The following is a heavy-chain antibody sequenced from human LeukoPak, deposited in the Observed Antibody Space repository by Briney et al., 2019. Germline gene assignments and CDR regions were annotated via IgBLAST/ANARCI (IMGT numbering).Heavy chain of an antibody. V-gene: IGHV3-7*05. J-gene: IGHJ6*02. CDR2: MKQDGSEK. CDR1: GFTFSSYW. CDR3: ARDRCSSTSCYRYYYYGMDV. Sequence: GGSLRLSCAASGFTFSSYWMNWVRQAPGKGLEWVANMKQDGSEKYYVDSVKGRFTISRDNAKNSLYLQMNSLRAEDTAVYYCARDRCSSTSCYRYYYYGMDVWGQGTTVTVSS. D-gene: IGHD2-2*02.